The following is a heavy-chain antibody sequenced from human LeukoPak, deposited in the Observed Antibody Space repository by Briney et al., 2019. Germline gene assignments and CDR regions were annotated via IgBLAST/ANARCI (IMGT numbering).Heavy chain of an antibody. Sequence: GGSLRLSCAASGVTFSDYYMSWIRQAPGKGLEWVSYISSSGSTIYYADSVKGRFTISRDNAKNSLYLQMNSLRAEDTAVYYCARDYYYYDSGSYYSNIANWGQGTLVTVSS. D-gene: IGHD3-10*01. CDR3: ARDYYYYDSGSYYSNIAN. V-gene: IGHV3-11*04. J-gene: IGHJ4*02. CDR2: ISSSGSTI. CDR1: GVTFSDYY.